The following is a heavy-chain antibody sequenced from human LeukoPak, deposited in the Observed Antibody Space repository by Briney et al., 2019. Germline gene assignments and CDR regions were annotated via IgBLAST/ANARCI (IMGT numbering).Heavy chain of an antibody. D-gene: IGHD3-22*01. CDR1: GYTFANYD. J-gene: IGHJ4*02. V-gene: IGHV1-8*01. CDR3: ARGGPCDRYDSSCYLPES. Sequence: GASVKVSCKASGYTFANYDINWVRQATGQGLEWMGWMTPNSGNTGYAQKFQGRVTLTRSASITTAYMELSSLRSEDTALYYCARGGPCDRYDSSCYLPESWGQGTLVTVSS. CDR2: MTPNSGNT.